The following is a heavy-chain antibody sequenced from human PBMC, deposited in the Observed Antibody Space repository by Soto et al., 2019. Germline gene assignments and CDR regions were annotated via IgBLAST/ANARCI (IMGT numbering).Heavy chain of an antibody. V-gene: IGHV2-70*11. Sequence: SGPTLVNPTQTLTLTCTFSGFSLSTSGMCVSWIRQPPGKALEWLARIDWDDDKYYSTSLKTRLTISKDTSKNQVVLTMTNMDPVDTATYYCAREFEVNGYSSGYYFRTYGMDVWGQGTTVTAP. CDR1: GFSLSTSGMC. CDR3: AREFEVNGYSSGYYFRTYGMDV. J-gene: IGHJ6*02. D-gene: IGHD3-22*01. CDR2: IDWDDDK.